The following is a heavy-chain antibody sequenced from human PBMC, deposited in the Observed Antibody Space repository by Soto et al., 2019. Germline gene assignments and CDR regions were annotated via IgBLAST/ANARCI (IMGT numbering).Heavy chain of an antibody. CDR2: IWYDGSNK. CDR1: GFTFSSYG. V-gene: IGHV3-33*01. Sequence: QVQLVESGGGVVQPGRSLRLSCAASGFTFSSYGMHWVRQAPGKGLEWVAVIWYDGSNKYYADSVKGRFTISRDNSKNTLYLQMNSLRAEDTAVHYCARNARGSGYYYPFDYWGQGTLVTVSS. CDR3: ARNARGSGYYYPFDY. D-gene: IGHD3-22*01. J-gene: IGHJ4*02.